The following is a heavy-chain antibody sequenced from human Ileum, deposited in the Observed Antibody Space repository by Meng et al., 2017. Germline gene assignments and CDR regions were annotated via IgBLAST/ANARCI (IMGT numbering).Heavy chain of an antibody. CDR2: ISVSGGGT. J-gene: IGHJ4*02. V-gene: IGHV3-23*01. CDR1: GFSFSCYA. CDR3: AKVITAASLDMAFDD. D-gene: IGHD6-13*01. Sequence: GESLKILCAVSGFSFSCYAMSWVRQTPGKGLEWVPSISVSGGGTYYEDFVKGRFTIPRDNSKNTLYLQKNSMRAEDTALYYCAKVITAASLDMAFDDWGQGTLVTVSS.